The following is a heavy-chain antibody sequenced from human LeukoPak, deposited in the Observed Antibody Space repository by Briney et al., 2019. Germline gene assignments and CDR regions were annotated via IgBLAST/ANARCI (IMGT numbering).Heavy chain of an antibody. CDR1: GGSISSYY. D-gene: IGHD3-10*01. CDR3: ARDSPPHLWFGEFFPPLYGMDV. Sequence: PSETLSLTCTVSGGSISSYYWSWIRQPAGKGLEWIGGIYTSGSTNYNPSLKRRVTMSVATSKNQFSLKLSSVTAADTAVYYCARDSPPHLWFGEFFPPLYGMDVWGQGTTVTVSS. CDR2: IYTSGST. J-gene: IGHJ6*02. V-gene: IGHV4-4*07.